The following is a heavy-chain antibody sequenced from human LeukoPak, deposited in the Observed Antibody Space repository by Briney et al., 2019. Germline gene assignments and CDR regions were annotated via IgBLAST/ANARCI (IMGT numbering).Heavy chain of an antibody. Sequence: GGSLRLSCAASGFTFSSYAMSWVRQAPGKGLEWVSAISGSGGSTYYADSVKGRFTISRDNSKNTLYLQMNSLRAEDTAVYYCAKAGPTYYYDSSSHFDYWGQGTLVTVSS. CDR2: ISGSGGST. D-gene: IGHD3-22*01. CDR1: GFTFSSYA. CDR3: AKAGPTYYYDSSSHFDY. J-gene: IGHJ4*02. V-gene: IGHV3-23*01.